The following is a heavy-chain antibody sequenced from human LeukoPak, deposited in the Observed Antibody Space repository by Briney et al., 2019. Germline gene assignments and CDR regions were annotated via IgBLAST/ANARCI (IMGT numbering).Heavy chain of an antibody. CDR1: GFTFSDYN. V-gene: IGHV3-21*01. D-gene: IGHD3-9*01. CDR3: ARLLGTGFGKYYFGY. J-gene: IGHJ4*02. CDR2: IGTSDRYI. Sequence: PGGSLRLSCVASGFTFSDYNMEWVRQAPGKGLEWVSSIGTSDRYIYYADSVRGRFTISRDNAKNSLFLQMNSLRAEDTAIYYCARLLGTGFGKYYFGYWGQGTLVTVSS.